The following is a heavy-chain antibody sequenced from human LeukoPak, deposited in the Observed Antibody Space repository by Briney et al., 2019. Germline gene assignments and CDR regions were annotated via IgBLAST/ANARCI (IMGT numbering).Heavy chain of an antibody. CDR3: ARGPTRTSYYYGVDV. J-gene: IGHJ6*02. CDR1: GGSFSGYY. D-gene: IGHD1-1*01. V-gene: IGHV4-34*01. Sequence: SETLSLTCAVYGGSFSGYYWSWIRQPPGKGLEWIGEINHSGSTNYNPSLKSRVTVSVDTSKNQFSLRLSSVTAADTAVYYCARGPTRTSYYYGVDVWGQGTTVTVSS. CDR2: INHSGST.